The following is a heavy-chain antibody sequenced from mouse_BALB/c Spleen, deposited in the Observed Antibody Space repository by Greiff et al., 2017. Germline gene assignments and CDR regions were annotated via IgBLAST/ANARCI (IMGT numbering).Heavy chain of an antibody. J-gene: IGHJ4*01. V-gene: IGHV5-12-1*01. CDR3: ARHEGGYYEDHYYAMDY. D-gene: IGHD2-3*01. CDR2: ISSGGGST. Sequence: EVKLVESGGGLVKPGGSLKLSCAASGFAFSSYDMSWVRQTPEKRLEWVAYISSGGGSTYYPDTVKGRFTISRDNAKNTLYLQMSSLKSEDTAMYYCARHEGGYYEDHYYAMDYWGQGTSVTVSS. CDR1: GFAFSSYD.